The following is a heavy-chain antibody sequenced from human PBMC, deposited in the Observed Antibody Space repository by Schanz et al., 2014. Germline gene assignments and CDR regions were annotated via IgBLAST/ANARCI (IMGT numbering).Heavy chain of an antibody. J-gene: IGHJ4*02. V-gene: IGHV3-23*01. D-gene: IGHD2-2*01. Sequence: EVQLLESGGGLVQPGGSLRLSCAASGFTFSNYVMSWVRQAPGKGLEWVSTIGTSGGTNYAESVKGRFTISRDNSKNTVYLQMNSLRPGDTAVYYCARESSNDIVLVPGAVFDHWGQGILVTVSS. CDR3: ARESSNDIVLVPGAVFDH. CDR1: GFTFSNYV. CDR2: IGTSGGT.